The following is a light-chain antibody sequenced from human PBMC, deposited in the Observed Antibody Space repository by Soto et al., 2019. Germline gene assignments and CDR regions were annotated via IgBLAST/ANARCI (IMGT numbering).Light chain of an antibody. Sequence: DIQMTQSPSTLSASVGDRVTITCRASQSISSWLAWCQQKPGKAPKLLIFAACTLQSGVPSTVGGSGSGTQFTLTISSRQPEDFATNYCQHYNSYSEAFGQGTKVDI. V-gene: IGKV1-5*01. CDR1: QSISSW. J-gene: IGKJ1*01. CDR3: QHYNSYSEA. CDR2: AAC.